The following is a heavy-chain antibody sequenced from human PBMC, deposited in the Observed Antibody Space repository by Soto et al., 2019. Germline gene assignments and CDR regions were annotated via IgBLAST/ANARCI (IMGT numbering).Heavy chain of an antibody. D-gene: IGHD3-3*01. J-gene: IGHJ4*02. CDR1: GYTFTGYY. CDR2: INPNSGGT. V-gene: IGHV1-2*04. Sequence: GASVKVSCKASGYTFTGYYMHWVRQAPGQGLEWMGWINPNSGGTNYVQKFQGWVTMTRDTSISTAYMELSRLRSDDTAVYYCARDPLGFFGVVPAYYFDYWGQGPLVTVS. CDR3: ARDPLGFFGVVPAYYFDY.